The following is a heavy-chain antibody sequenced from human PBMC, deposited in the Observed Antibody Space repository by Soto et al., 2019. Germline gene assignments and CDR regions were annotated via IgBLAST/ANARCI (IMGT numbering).Heavy chain of an antibody. CDR2: IIPIFGTA. J-gene: IGHJ3*02. CDR3: ARRKYYDFWSGYYTDYDAFDI. V-gene: IGHV1-69*13. Sequence: SVKVSCKASGGTFSSYAISWVRQAPGQGLEWMGGIIPIFGTANYAQKFQGRVTITADESTSTAYMELSSLRSEDTAVYYCARRKYYDFWSGYYTDYDAFDIWGQGTMVTVSS. CDR1: GGTFSSYA. D-gene: IGHD3-3*01.